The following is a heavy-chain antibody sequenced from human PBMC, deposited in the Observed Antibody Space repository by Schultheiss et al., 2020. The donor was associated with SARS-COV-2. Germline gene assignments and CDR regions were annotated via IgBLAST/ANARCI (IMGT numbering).Heavy chain of an antibody. Sequence: GESLKISCAASGFTFSSYGMHWVRQAPGKGLEWVAVISYDGSNKYYADSVKGRFTISRDNSKNTLYLQMNSLRAEDTAVYYCARAGDYIWGSYRYTLDYWGQGTLVTVSS. CDR1: GFTFSSYG. CDR3: ARAGDYIWGSYRYTLDY. V-gene: IGHV3-30*03. J-gene: IGHJ4*02. CDR2: ISYDGSNK. D-gene: IGHD3-16*02.